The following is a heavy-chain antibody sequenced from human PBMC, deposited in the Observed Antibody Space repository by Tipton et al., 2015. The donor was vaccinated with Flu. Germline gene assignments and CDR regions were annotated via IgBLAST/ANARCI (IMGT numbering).Heavy chain of an antibody. V-gene: IGHV4-59*08. D-gene: IGHD3-10*01. CDR3: ARLGAHYDLPDY. CDR1: GGSISSYY. CDR2: IYYSGST. Sequence: TLSLTCTVSGGSISSYYWSWIRQPPGKGLEWIGYIYYSGSTNYNPSLKSRVTISVDTSKNQFPLKLSSVTAADTAVYYCARLGAHYDLPDYWGQGTLVTVSS. J-gene: IGHJ4*02.